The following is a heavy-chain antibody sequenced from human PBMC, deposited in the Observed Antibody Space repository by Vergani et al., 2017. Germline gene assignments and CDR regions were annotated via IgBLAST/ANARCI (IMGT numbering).Heavy chain of an antibody. CDR2: INTNSGNT. CDR1: GYTFTSYD. V-gene: IGHV1-8*01. CDR3: ARNTIFGVVIIEGYYGMDV. Sequence: QVQLVQSGAEVKKPGASVKVSCKASGYTFTSYDINWVRQATGQGLEWMGWINTNSGNTGYEQKFQGRVTMTRKTSISKAYMELSSLRSEDTAVYYCARNTIFGVVIIEGYYGMDVWGQGTTVTVSS. J-gene: IGHJ6*02. D-gene: IGHD3-3*01.